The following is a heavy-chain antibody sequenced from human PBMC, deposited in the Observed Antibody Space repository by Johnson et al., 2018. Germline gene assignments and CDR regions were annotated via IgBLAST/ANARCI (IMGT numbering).Heavy chain of an antibody. D-gene: IGHD3-22*01. V-gene: IGHV1-69*01. J-gene: IGHJ3*02. CDR2: IIPIFGTA. CDR1: GGTFSSYA. CDR3: ARDRGMKYYGSSGPRGAFDI. Sequence: VQLLESGAEVKKXGSSVKVXCKASGGTFSSYAISWVRPAPGQGLAWMGGIIPIFGTANYAQKFQGRVTITAVESPSTAYMERSSRRSEDTAVYYCARDRGMKYYGSSGPRGAFDIWGEGTMVTVSS.